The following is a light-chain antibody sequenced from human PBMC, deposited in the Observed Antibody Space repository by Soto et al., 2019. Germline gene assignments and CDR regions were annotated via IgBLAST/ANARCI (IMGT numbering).Light chain of an antibody. J-gene: IGKJ4*01. CDR3: QQYHLYPLT. CDR2: AAS. V-gene: IGKV1-16*02. Sequence: DIQVTQSPSSLSASVGDRVTLTCRASPDIGNHLAWFQQKPGKTPKPLIHAASILLSGVPSKFSGSGSGTEFTLTISNLQPEDFATYYCQQYHLYPLTFGGGTRVEIK. CDR1: PDIGNH.